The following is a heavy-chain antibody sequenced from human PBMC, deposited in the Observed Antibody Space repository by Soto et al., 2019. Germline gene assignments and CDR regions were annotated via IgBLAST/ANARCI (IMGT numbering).Heavy chain of an antibody. J-gene: IGHJ4*02. CDR1: GGTFNTNA. Sequence: QVQLVQSGAEMKKPGSSVKVSCQYSGGTFNTNAMNWVRQAPGQGPEWVGDISPMFGAANYAPKFQGRVTITADESTGTSYMQLSSLTSEDTALYFCAREVQVHTPAFVYWGQGTLVTVSS. CDR3: AREVQVHTPAFVY. V-gene: IGHV1-69*19. CDR2: ISPMFGAA. D-gene: IGHD3-10*01.